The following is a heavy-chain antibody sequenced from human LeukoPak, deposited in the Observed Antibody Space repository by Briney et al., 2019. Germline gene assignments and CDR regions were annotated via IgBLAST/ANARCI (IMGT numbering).Heavy chain of an antibody. CDR2: IIPILGIA. J-gene: IGHJ4*02. V-gene: IGHV1-69*04. CDR1: GYTFTSYD. CDR3: AREGVTPFDY. D-gene: IGHD2-21*02. Sequence: SVKVSCKASGYTFTSYDINWVRQATGQGLEWMGRIIPILGIANYAQKFQGRVTITADKSTSTAYMELSSLRSEDTAVYYCAREGVTPFDYWGQGTLVTVSS.